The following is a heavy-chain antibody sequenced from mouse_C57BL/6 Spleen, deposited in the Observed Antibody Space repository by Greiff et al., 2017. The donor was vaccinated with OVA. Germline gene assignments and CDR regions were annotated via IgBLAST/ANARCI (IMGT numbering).Heavy chain of an antibody. CDR1: GYTFTSYW. V-gene: IGHV1-52*01. CDR3: ARYRGYDEDYFDY. J-gene: IGHJ2*01. CDR2: IDPSDSET. Sequence: VQLQQPGAELVRPGSSVKLSCKASGYTFTSYWMHWVKQRPIQGLEWIGNIDPSDSETHYNQKFKDKATLTVDKSSSTAYMQLSSLTSEDSAVYYCARYRGYDEDYFDYWGQGTTLTVSS. D-gene: IGHD2-2*01.